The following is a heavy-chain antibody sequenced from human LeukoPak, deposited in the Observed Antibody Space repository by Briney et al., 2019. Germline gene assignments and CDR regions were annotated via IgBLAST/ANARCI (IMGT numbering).Heavy chain of an antibody. J-gene: IGHJ4*02. CDR1: GYTFTSYD. V-gene: IGHV1-8*01. CDR2: MNPNSGNT. D-gene: IGHD2-15*01. CDR3: ARGGYCSGGSCYPPY. Sequence: GASVKVSCKASGYTFTSYDINWVRQATGQGLEWMGWMNPNSGNTGYAQKFQGRVTMTRNTSISTAYMELSSLRSEDTAVFYCARGGYCSGGSCYPPYWGQGTLVTVSS.